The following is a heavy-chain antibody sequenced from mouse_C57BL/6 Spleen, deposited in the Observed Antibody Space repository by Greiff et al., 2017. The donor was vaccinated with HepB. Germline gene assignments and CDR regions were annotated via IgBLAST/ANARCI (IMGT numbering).Heavy chain of an antibody. CDR3: ARMTTVVAYYFDY. Sequence: VKLQESGPELVKPGASVKISCKASGYSFTSYYIHWVKQRPGQGLEWIGWIYPGSGNTKYNEKFKGKATLTADTSSSTAYMQLSSLTAEDSAVYYCARMTTVVAYYFDYWGQGTTLTVSS. D-gene: IGHD1-1*01. J-gene: IGHJ2*01. V-gene: IGHV1-66*01. CDR2: IYPGSGNT. CDR1: GYSFTSYY.